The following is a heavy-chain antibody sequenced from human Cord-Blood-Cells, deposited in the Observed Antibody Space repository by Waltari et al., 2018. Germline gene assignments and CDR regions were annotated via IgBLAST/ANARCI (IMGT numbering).Heavy chain of an antibody. CDR2: INPSGGST. Sequence: QVQLVQSGAEVKKPGASVKVSCKASGYTFTSYYMHWVRQATGQGLEWMGIINPSGGSTSYAQKFQGRVTMTRDTSTSTVYMELSSMRSEDTAVYYCARQTSKYGSGSYFQHWGQGTLVTVSS. CDR3: ARQTSKYGSGSYFQH. D-gene: IGHD3-10*01. CDR1: GYTFTSYY. V-gene: IGHV1-46*01. J-gene: IGHJ1*01.